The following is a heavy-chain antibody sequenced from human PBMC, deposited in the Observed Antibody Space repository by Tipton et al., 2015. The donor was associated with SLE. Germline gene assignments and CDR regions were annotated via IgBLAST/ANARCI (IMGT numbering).Heavy chain of an antibody. D-gene: IGHD5-12*01. Sequence: SLRLSCAASAFSVSAYHMTWVRQAPGKGLEWVSVSYIGGGGTGYADSVKGRFTTSRDSSENTLYLQMNSLRAEDTAVYYCASLERYSGYDWHFDYWGQGTLVTVSS. CDR2: SYIGGGGT. V-gene: IGHV3-53*05. CDR3: ASLERYSGYDWHFDY. CDR1: AFSVSAYH. J-gene: IGHJ4*02.